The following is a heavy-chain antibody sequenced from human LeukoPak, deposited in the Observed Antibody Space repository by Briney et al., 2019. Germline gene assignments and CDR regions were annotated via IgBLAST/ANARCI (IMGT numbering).Heavy chain of an antibody. J-gene: IGHJ5*02. Sequence: PGGSLRLSCAASGFTFSSYAISWVRQAPGKGLEWVSAISGSGGSTYYADSVKGRFTISRDNSKNTLYLQMNSLRAEDTAVYYCAKSSGWPNWFDPWGQGTLVTVSS. CDR3: AKSSGWPNWFDP. D-gene: IGHD6-19*01. CDR2: ISGSGGST. CDR1: GFTFSSYA. V-gene: IGHV3-23*01.